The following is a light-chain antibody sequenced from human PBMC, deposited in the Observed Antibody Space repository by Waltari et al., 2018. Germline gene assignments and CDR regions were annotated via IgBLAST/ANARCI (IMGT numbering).Light chain of an antibody. V-gene: IGKV1-5*03. CDR1: QSINSW. CDR2: KAS. J-gene: IGKJ4*01. Sequence: DIQMTQSPSPLSASVGDRVTITCRASQSINSWLAWHQQKAGKAPKFLIYKASRLESGVPSRFSGSGSGTEFTLTISSLQPDDFATYYCQQYNSYPLTFGGGTKVEIK. CDR3: QQYNSYPLT.